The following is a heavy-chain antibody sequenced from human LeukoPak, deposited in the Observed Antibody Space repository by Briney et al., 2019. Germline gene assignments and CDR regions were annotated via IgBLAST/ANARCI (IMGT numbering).Heavy chain of an antibody. Sequence: GTLSLTCAVSGGSISSSNWWSWVRQPPGKGLEWIGEIYHSGSTNYNPSLKSRVTISVDKSKNQFSLKLSSVTAADTAVYYCARLFASSFYYGMDVWGQGTTVTVSS. V-gene: IGHV4-4*02. D-gene: IGHD6-13*01. CDR3: ARLFASSFYYGMDV. J-gene: IGHJ6*02. CDR2: IYHSGST. CDR1: GGSISSSNW.